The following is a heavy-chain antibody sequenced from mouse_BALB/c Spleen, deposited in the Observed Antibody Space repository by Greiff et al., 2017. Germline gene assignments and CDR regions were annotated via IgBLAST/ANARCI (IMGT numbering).Heavy chain of an antibody. CDR3: ARDYYGSGPFDY. D-gene: IGHD1-1*01. CDR1: GFSLSTSGMG. V-gene: IGHV8-12*01. CDR2: IYWDDDK. J-gene: IGHJ2*01. Sequence: QVTLKVSGPGILQPSQTLSLTCSFSGFSLSTSGMGVSWIRQPSGKGLEWLAHIYWDDDKRYNPSLKSRLTIAKDTSRNQVFHKITSGDTADTATYYGARDYYGSGPFDYWGQGTTLTVSS.